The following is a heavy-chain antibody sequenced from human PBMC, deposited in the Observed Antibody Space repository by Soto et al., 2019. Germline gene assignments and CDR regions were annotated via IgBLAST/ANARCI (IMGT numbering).Heavy chain of an antibody. CDR2: IYWNDDK. V-gene: IGHV2-5*01. CDR3: AQVDDVAALFAY. CDR1: GFSLSTTGEG. Sequence: QITLKESGPTLVKPTQTLTLTCTFSGFSLSTTGEGVGWIRQPPGKALEWLAVIYWNDDKSYSPSLKSRHTISKDTSKKQVVLSMMNMAPVDTGTYYCAQVDDVAALFAYLGQGTLVTVSS. D-gene: IGHD6-6*01. J-gene: IGHJ4*02.